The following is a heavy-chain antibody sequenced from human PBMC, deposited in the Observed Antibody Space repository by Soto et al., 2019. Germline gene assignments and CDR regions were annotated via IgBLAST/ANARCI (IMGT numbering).Heavy chain of an antibody. V-gene: IGHV3-33*01. J-gene: IGHJ4*02. CDR1: GFTFSSYG. CDR2: IWYDGSNK. CDR3: AREVVDPGNEYYFDY. Sequence: QVQLVESGGGVVQPGRSLRLSCAASGFTFSSYGMHWVRQAPGKGLEWVAVIWYDGSNKYYADSVKGRFTISRDNSKNTLYLQMNSLRAEDTAVYYCAREVVDPGNEYYFDYWGQGTLVTVSS. D-gene: IGHD1-1*01.